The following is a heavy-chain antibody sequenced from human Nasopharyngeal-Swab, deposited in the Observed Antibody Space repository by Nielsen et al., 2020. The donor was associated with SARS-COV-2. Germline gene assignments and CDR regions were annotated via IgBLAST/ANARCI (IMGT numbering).Heavy chain of an antibody. J-gene: IGHJ6*03. V-gene: IGHV3-7*01. CDR2: IKEDGKAQ. Sequence: WGSLPLTCTVSGFTISAYWMSWVRQAPGGGLEWVANIKEDGKAQYYAVSVKGRFTISRDNGKNSLFLEMNSLRAEDTAIYYCFIGHYMDSWGKGTAVIVSS. CDR3: FIGHYMDS. CDR1: GFTISAYW.